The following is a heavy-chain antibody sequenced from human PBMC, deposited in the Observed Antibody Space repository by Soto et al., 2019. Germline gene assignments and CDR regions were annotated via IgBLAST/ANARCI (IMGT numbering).Heavy chain of an antibody. V-gene: IGHV1-69*01. D-gene: IGHD3-16*01. CDR2: IVPMFGTP. CDR1: GGTFSTYA. J-gene: IGHJ4*02. Sequence: QVQLVQSGAEVKKPGSSVKVSCKASGGTFSTYAFSWVRQAPGQGLEWMGGIVPMFGTPTYAQKFQDRVTITADESTKTLYMDLGSLTFDDTGVYYCAPFGDRLLRERWGQGTLVTVSS. CDR3: APFGDRLLRER.